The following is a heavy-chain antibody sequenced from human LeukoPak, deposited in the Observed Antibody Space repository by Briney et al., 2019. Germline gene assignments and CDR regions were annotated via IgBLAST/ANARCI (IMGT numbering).Heavy chain of an antibody. V-gene: IGHV3-30*02. CDR2: IRYDGSNK. D-gene: IGHD5-18*01. CDR1: GFIFSAYG. CDR3: AKDLRGYSYGYQFDY. J-gene: IGHJ4*02. Sequence: PGGSLRLSCAASGFIFSAYGMHWLRQAPGKGLEWMAFIRYDGSNKYYADSVKGRFTISRDNPKNTLYLQMNSLRAEDTAVYYCAKDLRGYSYGYQFDYWGQGTLVTVSS.